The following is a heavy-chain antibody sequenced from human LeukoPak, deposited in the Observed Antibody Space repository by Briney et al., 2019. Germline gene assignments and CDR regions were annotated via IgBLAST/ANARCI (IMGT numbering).Heavy chain of an antibody. CDR1: GGSISSSNW. CDR2: IYHSGST. J-gene: IGHJ4*02. D-gene: IGHD6-19*01. V-gene: IGHV4-4*02. Sequence: SETLSLTCAVSGGSISSSNWWSWVRQPPGKGLEWIGEIYHSGSTNYNPSLKSRVTISVDKSKNQFSLKLSSVTAADTAVYYCARDTIGTVAGTGYYFDYWGQGTLVTVSS. CDR3: ARDTIGTVAGTGYYFDY.